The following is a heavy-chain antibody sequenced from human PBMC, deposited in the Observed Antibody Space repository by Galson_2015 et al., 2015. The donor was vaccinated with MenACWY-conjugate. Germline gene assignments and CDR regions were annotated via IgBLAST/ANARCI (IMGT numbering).Heavy chain of an antibody. D-gene: IGHD6-13*01. V-gene: IGHV3-74*01. CDR2: INSDGSST. CDR3: ARGGQGLEAAEDNGCDP. Sequence: SLRLSCAASGFTFSSYWMHWVRQGPGKGLVWVSRINSDGSSTNYADSVKGRFTIYRDNAKNTLYLQMNSLRAEDTAVYYCARGGQGLEAAEDNGCDPWGQGTLGTVSS. CDR1: GFTFSSYW. J-gene: IGHJ5*02.